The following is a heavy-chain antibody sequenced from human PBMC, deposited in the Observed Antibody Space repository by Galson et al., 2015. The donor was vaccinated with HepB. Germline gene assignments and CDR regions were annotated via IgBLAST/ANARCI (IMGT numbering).Heavy chain of an antibody. CDR1: GFTFSSYA. Sequence: SLRLSCAASGFTFSSYAMHWVRQAPGKGLEWVAVISYDGSNKYYADSVKGRFTISRDNSKNTLYLQMSSLRAEDTAVYYCAREAKDIVVVPGWGGYSYGYLGYWGQGTLVTVSS. CDR2: ISYDGSNK. CDR3: AREAKDIVVVPGWGGYSYGYLGY. V-gene: IGHV3-30-3*01. D-gene: IGHD2-2*01. J-gene: IGHJ4*02.